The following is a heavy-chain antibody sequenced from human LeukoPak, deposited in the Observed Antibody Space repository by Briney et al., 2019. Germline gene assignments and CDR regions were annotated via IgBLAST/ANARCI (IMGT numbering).Heavy chain of an antibody. V-gene: IGHV1-69*04. J-gene: IGHJ5*02. CDR2: IIPIFGIA. CDR3: ARVSSSWVNGRDWFDP. Sequence: VASVKVSCKASGGTFSSYAISWVRQAPGQGLEWMGRIIPIFGIASYAQKFQGRVTITADKSTSTAYMELSSLRSEDTAVYYCARVSSSWVNGRDWFDPWGQRTLVTVSS. CDR1: GGTFSSYA. D-gene: IGHD6-13*01.